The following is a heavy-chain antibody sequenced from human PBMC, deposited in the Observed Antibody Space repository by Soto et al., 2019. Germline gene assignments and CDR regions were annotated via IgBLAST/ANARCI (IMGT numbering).Heavy chain of an antibody. CDR3: AHRRGGYNWHDGDFDY. J-gene: IGHJ4*02. V-gene: IGHV2-5*02. CDR2: IYWDDDK. CDR1: GFSLSNGGEG. Sequence: QMTLKESGPTLVKPTQTLTVTCTFSGFSLSNGGEGVGWIRQPPGKALEYLGVIYWDDDKRYSPSLKSRVTITKDTSKNQVVLTMTNMDPVDTATYYCAHRRGGYNWHDGDFDYWGQGTLVTVSS. D-gene: IGHD1-20*01.